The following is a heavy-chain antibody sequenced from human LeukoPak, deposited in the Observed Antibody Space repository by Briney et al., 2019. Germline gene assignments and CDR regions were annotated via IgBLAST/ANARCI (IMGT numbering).Heavy chain of an antibody. D-gene: IGHD3-10*01. CDR3: ARDPNYYGSGAPYYYYGMDV. J-gene: IGHJ6*02. CDR1: GFTFDDYG. Sequence: GGSLRLSCAASGFTFDDYGMSWVRQAPGKGLEWVSGINWNGGSTGYADSVKGRFTISRDNAKNSLYLQMNSLRAEDTAVYYCARDPNYYGSGAPYYYYGMDVWGQGTTVTVSS. V-gene: IGHV3-20*04. CDR2: INWNGGST.